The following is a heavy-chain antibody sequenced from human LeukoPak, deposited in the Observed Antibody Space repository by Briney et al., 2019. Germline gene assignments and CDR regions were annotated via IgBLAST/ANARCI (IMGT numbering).Heavy chain of an antibody. CDR2: ISSSSSYI. Sequence: GGSLRLSCAASGFTFSSYSMNWARQAPGKGLEWVSSISSSSSYIYYADSVKGRFTISRDNAKNSLYLQMNSLRAEDTAAYYCARGGAHYYGSGSYYKGDYYYYGMDVWGQGTTVTVSS. D-gene: IGHD3-10*01. J-gene: IGHJ6*02. CDR3: ARGGAHYYGSGSYYKGDYYYYGMDV. CDR1: GFTFSSYS. V-gene: IGHV3-21*01.